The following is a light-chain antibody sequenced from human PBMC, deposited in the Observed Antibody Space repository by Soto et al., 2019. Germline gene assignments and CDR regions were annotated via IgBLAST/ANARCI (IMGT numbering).Light chain of an antibody. CDR3: QQRNYWPIT. CDR2: DAP. Sequence: EIVLTQSPATLSLSPGERATLSCRASQSISSYLAWYQQKPGQAPRLLVYDAPNRATGIPARFSGSGSGTDFTLTIGSLEPEDFAVYYCQQRNYWPITFGQGTRLEIK. V-gene: IGKV3-11*01. J-gene: IGKJ5*01. CDR1: QSISSY.